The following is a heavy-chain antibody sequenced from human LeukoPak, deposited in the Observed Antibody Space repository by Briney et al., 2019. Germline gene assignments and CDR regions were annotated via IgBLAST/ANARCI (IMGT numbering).Heavy chain of an antibody. D-gene: IGHD4-17*01. CDR3: ARHPYGDYYYFDY. CDR1: GYTFTSYY. Sequence: GASVKVSYKASGYTFTSYYMHWVRQAPGQGLEWMGIINPSGGSTSYAQKFQGRVTMTRDMSTSTVYMELSSLRSEDTAVYYCARHPYGDYYYFDYWGQGTLVTVSS. V-gene: IGHV1-46*01. CDR2: INPSGGST. J-gene: IGHJ4*02.